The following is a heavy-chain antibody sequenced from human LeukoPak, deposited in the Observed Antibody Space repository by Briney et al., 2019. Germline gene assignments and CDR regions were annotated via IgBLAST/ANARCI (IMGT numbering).Heavy chain of an antibody. D-gene: IGHD6-19*01. CDR3: ARSSGWDAEYFQD. V-gene: IGHV4-59*02. Sequence: SSETLSLTCNVSGASVSSYYWSWIRQPPGKGLEWIGYVYFSGSTNYNPSLKSRLTISKDTSKNQFSLRLTSVTTADTAIYYCARSSGWDAEYFQDWGQDTLVTVSS. CDR2: VYFSGST. CDR1: GASVSSYY. J-gene: IGHJ1*01.